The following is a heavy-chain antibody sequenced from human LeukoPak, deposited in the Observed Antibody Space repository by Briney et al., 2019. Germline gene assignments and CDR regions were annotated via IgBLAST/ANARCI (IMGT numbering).Heavy chain of an antibody. CDR3: AKDRCSNGIGCLYYYMGV. CDR1: GFTFSSYG. J-gene: IGHJ6*03. Sequence: PGGSLRLSGAASGFTFSSYGMHWVRQAPGKGLEGVAYIQYDGSNQQYADSVKGRFSISRDRSKNIPYLQMNSLRPEDTAVYYCAKDRCSNGIGCLYYYMGVWGKGTTVTISS. CDR2: IQYDGSNQ. V-gene: IGHV3-30*02. D-gene: IGHD2-8*01.